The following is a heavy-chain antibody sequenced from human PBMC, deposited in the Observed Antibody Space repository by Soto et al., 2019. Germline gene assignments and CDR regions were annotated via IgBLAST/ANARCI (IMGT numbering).Heavy chain of an antibody. CDR3: VFGAWNEYFFDF. D-gene: IGHD3-10*02. J-gene: IGHJ4*02. V-gene: IGHV3-33*01. CDR2: FWYDASDK. CDR1: GFTFTSYS. Sequence: QVQVVESGGGVVPPGGSLRLSCVVSGFTFTSYSMHWVRQAPGKGLEWVSTFWYDASDKTYADSVEGRFTISRNPSRSTLFLQIDNLRADDTAIYYCVFGAWNEYFFDFWGQEILVTVSP.